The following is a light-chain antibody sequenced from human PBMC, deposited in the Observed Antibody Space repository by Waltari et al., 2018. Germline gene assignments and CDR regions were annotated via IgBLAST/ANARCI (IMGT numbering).Light chain of an antibody. CDR3: QQYNNWPYT. Sequence: DIVMTQSPATLSVSPGERATLSCRASQSVSSTLAWYQQKPGPAPRLLIYGASTEATGIPARFSGSGSGTEFTLTISSLQSEDFAVYYCQQYNNWPYTFGQGTKLEIK. CDR1: QSVSST. CDR2: GAS. V-gene: IGKV3-15*01. J-gene: IGKJ2*01.